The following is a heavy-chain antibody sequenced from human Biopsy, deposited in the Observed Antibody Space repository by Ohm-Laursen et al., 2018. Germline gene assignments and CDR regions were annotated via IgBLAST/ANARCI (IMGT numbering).Heavy chain of an antibody. CDR2: NIPILGTG. CDR3: ATKLTGYFHH. V-gene: IGHV1-69*06. J-gene: IGHJ1*01. Sequence: SSVKVSCKAPGGTFSNYGVNWVRQAPGQGLEWLGGNIPILGTGNYAQKFQDRVTVAADTSTSTATMELRSLRSDDTAVYYCATKLTGYFHHWGQGTPVTVSS. CDR1: GGTFSNYG. D-gene: IGHD3-9*01.